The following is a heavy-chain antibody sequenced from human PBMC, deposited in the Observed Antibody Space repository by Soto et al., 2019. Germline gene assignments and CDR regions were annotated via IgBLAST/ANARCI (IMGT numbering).Heavy chain of an antibody. Sequence: EAQMVESGGGLVQPGGSLRLSCAASGVTFITFWMTWVRQAPGKGLDWVANINEAGSEKYYADSVKGRFTISRDNAEKSLYLQMNSLRAEDTAVYYCARGRGMGLWGQGTTVIVSS. J-gene: IGHJ6*02. V-gene: IGHV3-7*03. CDR2: INEAGSEK. CDR1: GVTFITFW. CDR3: ARGRGMGL.